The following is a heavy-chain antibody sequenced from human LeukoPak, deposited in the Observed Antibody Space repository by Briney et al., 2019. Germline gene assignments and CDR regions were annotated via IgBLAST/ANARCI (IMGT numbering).Heavy chain of an antibody. CDR1: GGSTSSDS. CDR2: IDTNGKT. CDR3: SRGPITYYYSRETYRTHLNYYFDS. Sequence: SETLSLTCIVSGGSTSSDSWNWIRQPAGKGLEWIGRIDTNGKTNYSPSLSSRVTMSLDTSKHQFSLKLSSVTASDTAVYYCSRGPITYYYSRETYRTHLNYYFDSWGQGTLVTVSS. V-gene: IGHV4-4*07. J-gene: IGHJ4*02. D-gene: IGHD3-10*01.